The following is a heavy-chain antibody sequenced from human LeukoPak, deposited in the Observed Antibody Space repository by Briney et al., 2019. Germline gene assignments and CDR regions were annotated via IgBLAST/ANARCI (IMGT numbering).Heavy chain of an antibody. V-gene: IGHV3-48*04. Sequence: PGGSLRLSCAASGFTFSSYSMNWVRQAPGKGLEWVSYISSSSSTIYYADSVKGRFTISRDNAKNSLYLQMNSLRAEDTAVYYCASGDMSGYLIEKFDAFDIWGQGTMVTVSS. CDR3: ASGDMSGYLIEKFDAFDI. CDR2: ISSSSSTI. D-gene: IGHD5-12*01. CDR1: GFTFSSYS. J-gene: IGHJ3*02.